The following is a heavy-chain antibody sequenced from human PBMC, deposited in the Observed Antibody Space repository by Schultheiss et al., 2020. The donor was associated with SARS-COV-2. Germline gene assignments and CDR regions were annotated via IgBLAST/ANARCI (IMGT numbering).Heavy chain of an antibody. V-gene: IGHV4-31*11. J-gene: IGHJ2*01. CDR1: GGSFSGYY. CDR3: ARAVTGPKRYFDL. D-gene: IGHD6-19*01. Sequence: SQTLSLTCAVYGGSFSGYYWSWIRQHPGKGLEWIGYIYYSGNTYYNPSLQSRVTISIDMSKNQFSLDLSSVTAADTAVFYCARAVTGPKRYFDLWGRGTLVTVSS. CDR2: IYYSGNT.